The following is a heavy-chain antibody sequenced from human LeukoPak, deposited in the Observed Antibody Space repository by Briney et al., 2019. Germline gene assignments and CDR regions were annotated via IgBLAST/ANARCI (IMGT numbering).Heavy chain of an antibody. CDR3: ARERITMVRGVAYFDY. J-gene: IGHJ4*02. Sequence: TGGSLRLSCAASGFTFSSYAMSWVRQAPGKGLEWVSVIYSGGSTYYADSVKGRFTISRDNSKNTLYLQMNSLRAEDTAVYYCARERITMVRGVAYFDYWGQGTLVTVSS. CDR2: IYSGGST. D-gene: IGHD3-10*01. V-gene: IGHV3-53*01. CDR1: GFTFSSYA.